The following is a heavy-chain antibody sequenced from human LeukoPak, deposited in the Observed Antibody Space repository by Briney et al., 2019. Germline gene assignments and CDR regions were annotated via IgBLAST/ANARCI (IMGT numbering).Heavy chain of an antibody. V-gene: IGHV4-31*03. D-gene: IGHD3-16*01. CDR1: GGSISSGAYY. CDR3: TRDLRADDSPLGFDP. J-gene: IGHJ5*02. Sequence: PSETLSLTCTVSGGSISSGAYYWSWIRQHPGKGLEWIGYIYSSGNTKYKPSLESRVLISLDASKNQFSLKLSSVTAADTAVYYCTRDLRADDSPLGFDPWGQGTLVTVSS. CDR2: IYSSGNT.